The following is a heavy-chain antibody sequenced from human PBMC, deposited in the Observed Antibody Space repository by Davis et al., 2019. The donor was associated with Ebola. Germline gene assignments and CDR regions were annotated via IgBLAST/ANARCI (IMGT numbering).Heavy chain of an antibody. V-gene: IGHV4-31*03. CDR1: GGSISSGGYY. D-gene: IGHD2-2*01. Sequence: LRLSCTVSGGSISSGGYYWSWIRQHPGKGLEWIGYIYYSGSIYYNPSLKSRVTISVDTSKNQFSLKLSSVTAADTAVYYCARDRGQLLSRGGYGMDVWGQGTTVIVSS. J-gene: IGHJ6*02. CDR3: ARDRGQLLSRGGYGMDV. CDR2: IYYSGSI.